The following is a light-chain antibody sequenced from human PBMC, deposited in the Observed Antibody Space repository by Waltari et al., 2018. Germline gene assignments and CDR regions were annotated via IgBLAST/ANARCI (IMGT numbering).Light chain of an antibody. CDR2: YNN. CDR3: SVWDDSLNGVI. J-gene: IGLJ2*01. CDR1: SSNIGRNT. Sequence: QSVLTQPPSASGAPGQRVAISCSGGSSNIGRNTLHWYKQVPGTAPKLLIYYNNQRPSGVPDRFSGSTSGTSASLAISGLQSEDEATYYCSVWDDSLNGVIFGGGTNLAVL. V-gene: IGLV1-44*01.